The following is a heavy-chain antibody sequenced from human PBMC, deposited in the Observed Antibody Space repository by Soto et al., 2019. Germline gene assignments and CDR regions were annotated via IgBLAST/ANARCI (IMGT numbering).Heavy chain of an antibody. Sequence: ASVKVSCKASGGTFSSYAISWVRQAPGQGLEWMGGIIPIFGTANYAQKFQGRVTITADESTSTAYMELSSLRSEDTAVYYCARRDAPAAPRDYYYYGMDVWGQGTTVTVSS. J-gene: IGHJ6*02. CDR1: GGTFSSYA. CDR2: IIPIFGTA. D-gene: IGHD2-2*01. CDR3: ARRDAPAAPRDYYYYGMDV. V-gene: IGHV1-69*01.